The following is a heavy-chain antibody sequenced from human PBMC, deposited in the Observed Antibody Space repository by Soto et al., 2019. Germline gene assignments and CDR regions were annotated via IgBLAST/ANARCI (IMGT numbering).Heavy chain of an antibody. V-gene: IGHV3-30*03. Sequence: QVQLVESGGGVVQPGRSLRLSCAASGFTFYTSALHWARQAPGKGLEWVTFISYDGNSKYYTDSVKGRFTISRDNSKNTLYLQMNSLRAEDTAVYYCAMRVGATDYWGQGTLVIVSS. J-gene: IGHJ4*02. CDR2: ISYDGNSK. D-gene: IGHD1-26*01. CDR1: GFTFYTSA. CDR3: AMRVGATDY.